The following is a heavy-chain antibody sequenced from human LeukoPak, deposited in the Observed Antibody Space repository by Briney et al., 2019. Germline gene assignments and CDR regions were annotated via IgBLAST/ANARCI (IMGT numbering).Heavy chain of an antibody. CDR3: ARHSPRWLINAFDI. CDR2: IYYSGST. Sequence: SETLSLTCTVSGGSIRSSSYYWGWIRQPPGKGLEWIGSIYYSGSTYYNPSLKSRVTISVDTSKNQFSLKLSSVTAADTAVYYCARHSPRWLINAFDIWGQGTMVTVSS. J-gene: IGHJ3*02. V-gene: IGHV4-39*01. D-gene: IGHD3-22*01. CDR1: GGSIRSSSYY.